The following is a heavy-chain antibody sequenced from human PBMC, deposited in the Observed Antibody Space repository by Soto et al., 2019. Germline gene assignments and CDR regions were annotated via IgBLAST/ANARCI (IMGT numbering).Heavy chain of an antibody. CDR1: GGTFSSYA. J-gene: IGHJ4*02. V-gene: IGHV1-69*01. Sequence: QVQLVQSGAEVKKPGSSVKVSCKAFGGTFSSYAISWVRQAPGQGLEWMGGIIPIFGTANYAQKFQGRVTITADESTSTAYMELSSLRSEDTAVYYCARGPAYGSGSDGYFDYWGQGTLVTVSS. CDR2: IIPIFGTA. CDR3: ARGPAYGSGSDGYFDY. D-gene: IGHD3-10*01.